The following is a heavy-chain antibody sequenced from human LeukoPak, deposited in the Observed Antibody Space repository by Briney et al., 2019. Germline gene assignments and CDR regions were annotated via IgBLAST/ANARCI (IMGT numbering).Heavy chain of an antibody. D-gene: IGHD6-13*01. CDR3: AKGVSGYSSSWYSPLFDY. CDR1: GFTFSSYG. J-gene: IGHJ4*02. V-gene: IGHV3-30*18. CDR2: ISYDGSNK. Sequence: GGSLRLSCAASGFTFSSYGMHWDRQAPGKGLEWVAVISYDGSNKYYADSVKGRFTISRDNSKNTLYLQMNSLRAEDTAVYYCAKGVSGYSSSWYSPLFDYWGQGTLVTVSS.